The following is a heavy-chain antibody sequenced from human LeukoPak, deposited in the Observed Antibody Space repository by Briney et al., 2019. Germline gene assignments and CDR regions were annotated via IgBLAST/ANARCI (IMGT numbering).Heavy chain of an antibody. D-gene: IGHD1-26*01. CDR1: GGSFSGSY. J-gene: IGHJ5*02. CDR2: INHRGST. CDR3: ARVSVVGAPPS. V-gene: IGHV4-34*01. Sequence: SETLSLTCAVHGGSFSGSYWNWIRQPPRKGLEWIGEINHRGSTNYIPSLRSRVTMSVDTSMHQFSLKLSSVTAADTAVYYCARVSVVGAPPSWGQGTLVTVSS.